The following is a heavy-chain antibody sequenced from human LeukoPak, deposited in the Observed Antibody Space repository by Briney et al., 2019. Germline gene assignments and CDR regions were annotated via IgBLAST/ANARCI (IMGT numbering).Heavy chain of an antibody. D-gene: IGHD4-17*01. CDR1: GITFTTYS. CDR3: ARGHTAVTRHFDF. CDR2: ISSGSSAI. V-gene: IGHV3-21*01. Sequence: GSLRLSCEASGITFTTYSMTWVRPAPGKGLGWVSIISSGSSAIFSADALKGRFTISRDDAKNLLYLDMNSLRAEDTAVYYCARGHTAVTRHFDFWGQGTLVTVSS. J-gene: IGHJ4*02.